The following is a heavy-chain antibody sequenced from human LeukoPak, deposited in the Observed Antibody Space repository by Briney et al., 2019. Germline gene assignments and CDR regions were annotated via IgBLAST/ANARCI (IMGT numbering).Heavy chain of an antibody. Sequence: SETLSLTCSVSGGSISSYYWSWIRQPPGKGLEWLAFIYTDGSTNYNPSLKSRVTISVDTSSNQFSLKLSSVTAADTAVYFCAKTGNGYDPLYYYYYYMDVWGKGTTVTVSS. D-gene: IGHD5-12*01. CDR1: GGSISSYY. CDR2: IYTDGST. J-gene: IGHJ6*03. V-gene: IGHV4-4*09. CDR3: AKTGNGYDPLYYYYYYMDV.